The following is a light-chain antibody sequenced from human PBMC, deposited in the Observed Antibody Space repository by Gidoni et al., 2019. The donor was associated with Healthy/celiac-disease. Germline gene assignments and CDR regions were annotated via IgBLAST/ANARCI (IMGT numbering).Light chain of an antibody. CDR1: QSVLYSSNNKNY. J-gene: IGKJ5*01. Sequence: DIGMTQSPDSLAVSLGERATINCKSSQSVLYSSNNKNYLAWYQQKPGQPPKLLIYWASTRESGVPDRFSGSGSGTDVTLTISSLQAEDVAVYYCQQYYRTPPTFGPGTRLEIK. CDR2: WAS. CDR3: QQYYRTPPT. V-gene: IGKV4-1*01.